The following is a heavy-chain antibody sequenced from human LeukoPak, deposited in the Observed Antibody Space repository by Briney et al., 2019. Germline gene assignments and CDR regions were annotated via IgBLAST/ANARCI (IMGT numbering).Heavy chain of an antibody. Sequence: GASVKVSCKASGGTFSSYAISWVRQAPGQGLEWMGGIIPIFGTANYAQKFQGRVAITTDESTSTAYMEPSSLRSEDTAVYYCARGPYYDFWSGYYLDYWGQGTLVTVSS. D-gene: IGHD3-3*01. CDR3: ARGPYYDFWSGYYLDY. CDR1: GGTFSSYA. V-gene: IGHV1-69*05. J-gene: IGHJ4*02. CDR2: IIPIFGTA.